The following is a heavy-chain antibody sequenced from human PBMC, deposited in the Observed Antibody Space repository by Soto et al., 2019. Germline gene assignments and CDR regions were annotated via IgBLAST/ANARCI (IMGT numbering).Heavy chain of an antibody. V-gene: IGHV3-23*01. CDR3: AKGAYDYVWGSYRSSYYFDC. Sequence: GGSLRLSCAASGFTFSSYAMSWVRQAPGKGLEWVSAISGSGGSTYYADSVKGRFTISRDNSKNTLYLQMNSLRAEDTAVYYCAKGAYDYVWGSYRSSYYFDCWGHGTLVTVSS. CDR2: ISGSGGST. D-gene: IGHD3-16*02. J-gene: IGHJ4*01. CDR1: GFTFSSYA.